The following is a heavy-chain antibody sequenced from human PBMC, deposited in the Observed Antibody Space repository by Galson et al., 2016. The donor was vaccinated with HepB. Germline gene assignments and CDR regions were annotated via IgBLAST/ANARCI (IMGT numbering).Heavy chain of an antibody. CDR2: IFHRDST. CDR3: ARSPPTDFYYYGMDV. Sequence: TLSLTCTVSGGSISSGGYYLTWIRQHPGKGLEWIGYIFHRDSTYYNPSLTGRVTISVDTSKNQVYLKLTSMTAADTAVYYCARSPPTDFYYYGMDVWGQGTTVTVSS. CDR1: GGSISSGGYY. V-gene: IGHV4-31*03. J-gene: IGHJ6*02. D-gene: IGHD4-17*01.